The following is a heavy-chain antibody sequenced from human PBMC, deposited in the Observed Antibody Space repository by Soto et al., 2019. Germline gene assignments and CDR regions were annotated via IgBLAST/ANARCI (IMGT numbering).Heavy chain of an antibody. Sequence: EVQLVESGGGLVQLGGSLRLSCAASGFTFSSYEMNWVRQAPGKGLEWVSYISSGGSTIYYADSVRGRFTISRDNAKNSLYLQMNSLRAEDTAVYYCARDDSGYPSYFHYWGQGTLVTVSS. V-gene: IGHV3-48*03. J-gene: IGHJ4*02. CDR1: GFTFSSYE. D-gene: IGHD3-16*02. CDR3: ARDDSGYPSYFHY. CDR2: ISSGGSTI.